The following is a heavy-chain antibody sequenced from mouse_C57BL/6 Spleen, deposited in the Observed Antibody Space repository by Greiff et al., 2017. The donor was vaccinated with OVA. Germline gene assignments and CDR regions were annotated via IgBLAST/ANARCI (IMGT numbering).Heavy chain of an antibody. V-gene: IGHV1-81*01. CDR3: ARNLGDYWYFDV. CDR2: IYPRSGNT. CDR1: GYTFTSYG. Sequence: VQLQQSGAELARPGASVKLSCKASGYTFTSYGISWVKQRTGQGLEWIGEIYPRSGNTYYNEKFKGKATLTADKSSNTAYMELRSLTSEDSAVYFCARNLGDYWYFDVWGTGTTVTVSS. J-gene: IGHJ1*03.